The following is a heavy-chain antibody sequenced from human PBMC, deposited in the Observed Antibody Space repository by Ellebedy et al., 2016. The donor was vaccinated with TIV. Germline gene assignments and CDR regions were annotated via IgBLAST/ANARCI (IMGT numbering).Heavy chain of an antibody. V-gene: IGHV1-24*01. CDR1: GYTLTELS. CDR3: ARDPPFSSGWYLDAFDI. J-gene: IGHJ3*02. CDR2: FDPEDGET. Sequence: ASVKVSXXVSGYTLTELSMHWVRQAPGKGLEWMGGFDPEDGETIYAQKFQGRVTMTEDTSTDTAYMELSSLRSEDTAVYYCARDPPFSSGWYLDAFDIWGQGTMVTVSS. D-gene: IGHD6-19*01.